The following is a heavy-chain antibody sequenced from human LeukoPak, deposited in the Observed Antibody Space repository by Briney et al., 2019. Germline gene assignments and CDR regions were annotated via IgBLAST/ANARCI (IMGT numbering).Heavy chain of an antibody. CDR2: ISSSSSTI. D-gene: IGHD2-2*01. J-gene: IGHJ6*02. CDR1: GFTFSSYS. CDR3: ARDGIVVVPAAMSYYYGMDV. Sequence: GGSLRLSCAASGFTFSSYSMTWVRQAPGKGLEWVSYISSSSSTIYYADSVKGRFTISRDNAKNSLYLQMNSLRAEDTAVYYCARDGIVVVPAAMSYYYGMDVWGQGTTVTVSS. V-gene: IGHV3-48*01.